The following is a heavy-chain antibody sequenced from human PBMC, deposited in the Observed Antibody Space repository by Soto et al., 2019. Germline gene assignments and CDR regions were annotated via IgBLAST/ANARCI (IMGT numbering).Heavy chain of an antibody. J-gene: IGHJ3*02. CDR2: MNSDGSST. CDR3: ARDDRFWVWAFDI. CDR1: GFTFSSYW. V-gene: IGHV3-74*01. D-gene: IGHD3-3*01. Sequence: GGSLRLSCAASGFTFSSYWIPWVRQAPGKGLVWVSRMNSDGSSTSYADSVKGRFTISRDNAKYTLYLQMNRLRPDDTAVYYCARDDRFWVWAFDIWGQGTMVTVSS.